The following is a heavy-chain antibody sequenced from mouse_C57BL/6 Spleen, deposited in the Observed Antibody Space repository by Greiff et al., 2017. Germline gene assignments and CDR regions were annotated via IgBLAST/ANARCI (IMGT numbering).Heavy chain of an antibody. CDR3: ARDYDPYYAMDY. CDR1: GFTFSDYG. V-gene: IGHV5-17*01. Sequence: EVMLVESGGGLVKPGGSLKLSCAASGFTFSDYGMHWVRQAPEKGLEWVAYISSGSSTSYYADTVKGRFTISRDNAKNTLFLQMTSLRSEDTAMYYCARDYDPYYAMDYWGQGTSVTVSS. D-gene: IGHD2-4*01. J-gene: IGHJ4*01. CDR2: ISSGSSTS.